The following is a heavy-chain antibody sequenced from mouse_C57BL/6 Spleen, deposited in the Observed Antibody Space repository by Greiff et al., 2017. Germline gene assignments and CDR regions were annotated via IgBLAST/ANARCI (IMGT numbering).Heavy chain of an antibody. CDR1: GFTFSSYA. CDR2: ISDGGSYT. V-gene: IGHV5-4*03. CDR3: ARGGEGNYAMDY. Sequence: EVNVVESGGGLVKPGGSLKLSCAASGFTFSSYAMSWVRQTPEKRLEWVATISDGGSYTYYPDNVKGRFTISRDNAKNNLYLQMSHLKSEDTAMYYCARGGEGNYAMDYWGQGTSVTVSS. J-gene: IGHJ4*01.